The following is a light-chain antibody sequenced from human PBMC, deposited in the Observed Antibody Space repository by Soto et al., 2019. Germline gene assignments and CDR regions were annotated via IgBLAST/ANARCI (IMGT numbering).Light chain of an antibody. CDR2: RAS. V-gene: IGKV3-20*01. Sequence: EIVLTQSPGTLSLSPGERATLSCRATQSVSSDYLAWYQQKPGQTPRLLIYRASSRATGIPDRFRGSGSGTDFTLTISRLEPEDFAVYYCQQYGNSFTFGPGTKVDIK. CDR3: QQYGNSFT. J-gene: IGKJ3*01. CDR1: QSVSSDY.